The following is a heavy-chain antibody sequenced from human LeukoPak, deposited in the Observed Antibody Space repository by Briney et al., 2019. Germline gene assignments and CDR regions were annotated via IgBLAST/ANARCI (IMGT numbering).Heavy chain of an antibody. J-gene: IGHJ4*02. D-gene: IGHD2-21*02. V-gene: IGHV1-2*02. CDR2: INPNSGYT. Sequence: ASVKVSCKASGYTFTGYYMHWGRQAPGQGLEWMGWINPNSGYTNCTQRFQGRVTMTRDTSISTAYMELSMLTSDDTAVYYCAREGNCGGDCYNPTLWGQGTLVTVSS. CDR3: AREGNCGGDCYNPTL. CDR1: GYTFTGYY.